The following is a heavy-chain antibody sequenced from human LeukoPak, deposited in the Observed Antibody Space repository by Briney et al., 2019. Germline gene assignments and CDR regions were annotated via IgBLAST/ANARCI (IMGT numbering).Heavy chain of an antibody. J-gene: IGHJ4*02. Sequence: GGSLRLSCAASGFTFSSYAMSWVRQAPGKGLEWVSVISGSGDTTNYADSVKGRFTISRDNAKNTLFLQMNSLRAEDTAVYYCARDRYYTLDYWGQGTLVTVSS. D-gene: IGHD3-3*01. CDR1: GFTFSSYA. CDR2: ISGSGDTT. CDR3: ARDRYYTLDY. V-gene: IGHV3-23*01.